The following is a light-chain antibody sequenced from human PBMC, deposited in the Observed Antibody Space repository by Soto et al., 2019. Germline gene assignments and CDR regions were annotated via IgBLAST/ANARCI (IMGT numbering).Light chain of an antibody. Sequence: QSALTQPASVSGSPGQSITISCTGTSSDVGAYNYVSWYQQHPDNAPKLMIYEVSNRPSGVSNRFSGSKSGYTASLTISGHQAEDVADYYCSSHTSSSTPYVVFGGGTKLTVL. CDR3: SSHTSSSTPYVV. CDR1: SSDVGAYNY. J-gene: IGLJ2*01. V-gene: IGLV2-14*01. CDR2: EVS.